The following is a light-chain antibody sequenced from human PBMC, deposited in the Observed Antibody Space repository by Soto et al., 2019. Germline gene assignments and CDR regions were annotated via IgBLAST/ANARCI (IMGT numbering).Light chain of an antibody. CDR1: SSNIGAGYD. V-gene: IGLV1-40*01. J-gene: IGLJ2*01. CDR2: DDN. Sequence: QSVLTQTPSVSGAPGQKITMSCTGSSSNIGAGYDVHWYQQAPGAAPRLLIYDDNNRPSGVPDRFSASKSGTSASLAITGLQGEDEANYYCQSYDTSLSGVIFGAGTKLTVL. CDR3: QSYDTSLSGVI.